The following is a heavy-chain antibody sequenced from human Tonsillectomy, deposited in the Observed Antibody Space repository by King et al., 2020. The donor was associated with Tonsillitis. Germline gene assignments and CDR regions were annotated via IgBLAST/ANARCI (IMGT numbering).Heavy chain of an antibody. CDR2: IGTAGDT. D-gene: IGHD6-13*01. V-gene: IGHV3-13*01. J-gene: IGHJ2*01. CDR1: GFTFSNYD. CDR3: AREGSSSWHFDL. Sequence: VQLVESGGGLVQPGGSLRLSCAASGFTFSNYDMHWVRQATGKGLEWVSAIGTAGDTYYPGSVKGRITISREDAKNSLYLQINSLRAEDTAVYYCAREGSSSWHFDLWGRGTLVTVSP.